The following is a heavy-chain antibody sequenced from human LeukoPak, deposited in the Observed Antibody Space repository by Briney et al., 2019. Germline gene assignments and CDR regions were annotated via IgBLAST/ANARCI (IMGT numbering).Heavy chain of an antibody. CDR2: ISWNRGSI. V-gene: IGHV3-9*01. J-gene: IGHJ4*02. CDR3: ATDGRRDHIAVAGTSSLGSH. CDR1: GFNFDDYA. D-gene: IGHD6-19*01. Sequence: HPGGSLRLSCVVSGFNFDDYAMHWVRQAPGKGLEWVSSISWNRGSIGYADSVKGRFTISRDNAKNSLFLQMSSLRTEDTALYYCATDGRRDHIAVAGTSSLGSHWGQGTLVTVSS.